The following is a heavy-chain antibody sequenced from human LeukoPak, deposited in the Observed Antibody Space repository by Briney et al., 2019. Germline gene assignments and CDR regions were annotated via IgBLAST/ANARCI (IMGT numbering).Heavy chain of an antibody. D-gene: IGHD3-3*01. Sequence: GGSLRLSCAASGFTFSSYGMHWVRQAPGKGLEWVAFIRYDGSNKYYADSVKGRFTISRDNSKNTLYLQMNSLRAEDTAVYYCAKEITIFGVVTDYWGQGTLVTVSS. CDR1: GFTFSSYG. J-gene: IGHJ4*02. CDR3: AKEITIFGVVTDY. CDR2: IRYDGSNK. V-gene: IGHV3-30*02.